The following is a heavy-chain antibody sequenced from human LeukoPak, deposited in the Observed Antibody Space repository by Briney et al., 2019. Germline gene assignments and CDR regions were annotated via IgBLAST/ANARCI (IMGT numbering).Heavy chain of an antibody. CDR3: ARNMNPSGWYLAPGGGGFDY. Sequence: GASVKVSCKASGYTFTGYYMHWVRQAPGQGLEWMGWINPNSGGTNYAQKFQGWVTMTRDTSISTAYMELSRLRSDDTAVYYCARNMNPSGWYLAPGGGGFDYWGQGTLVTVSS. V-gene: IGHV1-2*04. D-gene: IGHD6-19*01. J-gene: IGHJ4*02. CDR1: GYTFTGYY. CDR2: INPNSGGT.